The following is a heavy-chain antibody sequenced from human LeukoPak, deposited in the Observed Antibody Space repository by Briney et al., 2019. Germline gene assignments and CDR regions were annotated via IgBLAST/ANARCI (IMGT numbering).Heavy chain of an antibody. V-gene: IGHV1-46*01. CDR1: GYTFTSYY. D-gene: IGHD5-18*01. CDR2: INPNGDST. Sequence: GASVKVSCKASGYTFTSYYIHWVRQALGQGLEWMGLINPNGDSTDYAQKFRGRVTMTRDTSTSTVYMELSSLRSEDAAVYYCARAAGDTYGYRYYFDSWGQGTLVTVSS. J-gene: IGHJ4*02. CDR3: ARAAGDTYGYRYYFDS.